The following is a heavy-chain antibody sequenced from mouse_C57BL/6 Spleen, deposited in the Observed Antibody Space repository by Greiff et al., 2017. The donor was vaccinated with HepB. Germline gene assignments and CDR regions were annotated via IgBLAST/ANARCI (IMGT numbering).Heavy chain of an antibody. CDR2: IHPNSGST. J-gene: IGHJ2*01. CDR1: GYTFTSYW. CDR3: ARSRYYGSPYYFDY. Sequence: QVQLKQPGAELVKPGASVKLSCKASGYTFTSYWMHWVKQRPGQGLEWIGMIHPNSGSTNYNEKFKSKATLTEDKSSSTAYMQLSSLTSEDSAVYYCARSRYYGSPYYFDYWGQGTTLTVSS. D-gene: IGHD1-1*01. V-gene: IGHV1-64*01.